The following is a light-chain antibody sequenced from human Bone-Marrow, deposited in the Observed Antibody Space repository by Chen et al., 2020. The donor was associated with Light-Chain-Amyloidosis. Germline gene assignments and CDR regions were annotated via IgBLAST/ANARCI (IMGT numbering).Light chain of an antibody. Sequence: QSALTQPAPVSGSPGQSTTISCTGTSSDVGGDNHVSWYQQHPDKAPKLMIDEVTNRPSWVPDRFSGSKSDNTASLTISGLQTEDEADYFCSSYTITNTLVFGSGTRVTVL. J-gene: IGLJ1*01. CDR3: SSYTITNTLV. CDR2: EVT. V-gene: IGLV2-14*01. CDR1: SSDVGGDNH.